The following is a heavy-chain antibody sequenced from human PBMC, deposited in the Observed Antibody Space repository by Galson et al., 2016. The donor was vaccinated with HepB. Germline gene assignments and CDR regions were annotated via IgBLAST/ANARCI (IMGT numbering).Heavy chain of an antibody. CDR2: ISGSGGNT. J-gene: IGHJ4*02. V-gene: IGHV3-23*01. CDR3: ARYSTSWAPFDY. CDR1: GFTFSSYA. Sequence: SLRLSCAASGFTFSSYAMTWVRQAPGKGLEWVSGISGSGGNTYYANAVKGRFTISRDNSNNTLYLQVNSLRAEDTALYFCARYSTSWAPFDYWGQGTLVAVSS. D-gene: IGHD6-13*01.